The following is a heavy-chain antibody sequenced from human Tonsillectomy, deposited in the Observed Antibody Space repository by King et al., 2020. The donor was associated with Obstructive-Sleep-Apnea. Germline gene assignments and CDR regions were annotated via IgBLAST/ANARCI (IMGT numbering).Heavy chain of an antibody. CDR1: GLTFGDSA. J-gene: IGHJ6*02. CDR2: IRSRPYGGTT. V-gene: IGHV3-49*04. D-gene: IGHD3-10*01. CDR3: TRPMAEDYYYYGMDV. Sequence: VQLVESGGGLVQPGRSLRLSCTASGLTFGDSAMSWVRQAPGKGLEWVGFIRSRPYGGTTEYAASVKGRFIISRDDSKSITYLQMNSLKIEDTAVYYCTRPMAEDYYYYGMDVWGQGTTVTVSS.